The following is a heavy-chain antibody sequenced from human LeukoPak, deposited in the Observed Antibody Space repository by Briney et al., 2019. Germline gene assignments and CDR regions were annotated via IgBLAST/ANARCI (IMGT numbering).Heavy chain of an antibody. Sequence: GGSLRLSCAASGFTFSSYAMSWVRQAPGKGLEWVSAIIPSRATYYADSVKGRFTISRDNSKNTLSLQMNSLRAEDTAVYYCAKDDGYNTYNQYDYWGQGTLVTVSS. CDR2: IIPSRAT. CDR3: AKDDGYNTYNQYDY. J-gene: IGHJ4*02. D-gene: IGHD5-24*01. CDR1: GFTFSSYA. V-gene: IGHV3-23*01.